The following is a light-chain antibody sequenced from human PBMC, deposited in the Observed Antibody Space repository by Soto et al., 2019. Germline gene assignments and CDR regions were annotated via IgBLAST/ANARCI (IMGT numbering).Light chain of an antibody. V-gene: IGKV2-28*01. Sequence: DIVMTQSPLFRSVTPGEPASIACGSSQCLLHSNGHNYLDWYLQNTGQSPXLLIYLGSNRFSGVPDRFTSSWAGTDFTLKISRVEAEDVGGYYCMQVTQSPWTFGQGTKV. CDR2: LGS. CDR3: MQVTQSPWT. CDR1: QCLLHSNGHNY. J-gene: IGKJ1*01.